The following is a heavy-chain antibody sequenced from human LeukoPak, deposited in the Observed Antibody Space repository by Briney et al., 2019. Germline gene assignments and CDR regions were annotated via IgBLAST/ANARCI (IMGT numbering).Heavy chain of an antibody. Sequence: SETLSLTCTVSGGSISSYYWSWIRQPPGKGLEWIWYIYYSGSTNYNPSLKSRVTISVDTSKNQFSLKLSSVTAADTAVYYCARDVRISPYYYGMDVWGQGTTVTVSS. J-gene: IGHJ6*02. CDR3: ARDVRISPYYYGMDV. V-gene: IGHV4-59*01. CDR1: GGSISSYY. CDR2: IYYSGST. D-gene: IGHD1-14*01.